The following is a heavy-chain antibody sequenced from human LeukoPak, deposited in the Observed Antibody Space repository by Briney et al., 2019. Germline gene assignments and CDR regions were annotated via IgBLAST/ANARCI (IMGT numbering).Heavy chain of an antibody. V-gene: IGHV4-39*01. Sequence: PSETLSLTCTVSGGSIGSSSYYWGWIRQPPGKGLEWIGSIYHSGSTYYNPSLKSRVTISVDTSKNQFTLKLSSVTAADTAVYYCARLSRYSSSWPFWGQGTLVTVSP. J-gene: IGHJ4*02. D-gene: IGHD6-13*01. CDR1: GGSIGSSSYY. CDR2: IYHSGST. CDR3: ARLSRYSSSWPF.